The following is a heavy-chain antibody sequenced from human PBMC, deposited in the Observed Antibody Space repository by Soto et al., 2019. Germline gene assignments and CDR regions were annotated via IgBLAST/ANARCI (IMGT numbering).Heavy chain of an antibody. V-gene: IGHV4-31*03. CDR1: GGSISSGGYY. CDR3: AREYTVTTLNWFDP. CDR2: IYYSGST. J-gene: IGHJ5*02. Sequence: QVQLQESGPGLVKPSQTLSLTCTVSGGSISSGGYYWSWIRQHPGKGLEWIGYIYYSGSTYYNPSLKRRVTLSVDPSKHQFSLKLSSVTAADTAVYYCAREYTVTTLNWFDPWGQGTLVTVSS. D-gene: IGHD4-17*01.